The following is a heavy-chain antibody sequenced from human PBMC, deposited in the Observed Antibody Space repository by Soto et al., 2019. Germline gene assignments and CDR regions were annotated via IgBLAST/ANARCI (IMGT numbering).Heavy chain of an antibody. J-gene: IGHJ4*02. CDR1: GFTFSSYA. V-gene: IGHV3-23*01. CDR3: AKDVGYCSSTSCYTY. CDR2: ISGSGGST. Sequence: PGGSLRLSCAASGFTFSSYAMSWVRQAPGKGLEWVSAISGSGGSTYYADSVKGRFTISRDNSKNTLYLQMNSLRAEDTAVYYCAKDVGYCSSTSCYTYWGQGTQVTVSS. D-gene: IGHD2-2*02.